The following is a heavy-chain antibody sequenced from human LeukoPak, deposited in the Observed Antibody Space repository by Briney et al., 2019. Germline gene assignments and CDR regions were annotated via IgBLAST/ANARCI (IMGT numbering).Heavy chain of an antibody. CDR2: INPSGGST. V-gene: IGHV1-46*01. D-gene: IGHD3-10*01. CDR3: ARAWFGELSRYYYYYGMDV. Sequence: GASVKVSCKASGYTFTSYYMHWVRQAPGQGLEWMGIINPSGGSTSYAQKFQGRVTMTTDTSTSTAYMELRSLRSDDTAVYYCARAWFGELSRYYYYYGMDVWGQGTTVTVSS. CDR1: GYTFTSYY. J-gene: IGHJ6*02.